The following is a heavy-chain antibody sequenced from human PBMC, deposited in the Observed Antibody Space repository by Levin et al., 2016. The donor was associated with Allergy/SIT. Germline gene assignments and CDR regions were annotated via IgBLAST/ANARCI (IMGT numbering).Heavy chain of an antibody. CDR2: IIPIFGTA. D-gene: IGHD3-10*01. CDR3: ARTLHMVRGVISHWFDP. J-gene: IGHJ5*02. Sequence: SVKVSCKASGGTFSSYAISWVRQAPGQGLEWMGGIIPIFGTANYAQKFQGRVTITADESTSTAYMELSSLRSEDTAVYYCARTLHMVRGVISHWFDPWGQGTLVTVSS. V-gene: IGHV1-69*13. CDR1: GGTFSSYA.